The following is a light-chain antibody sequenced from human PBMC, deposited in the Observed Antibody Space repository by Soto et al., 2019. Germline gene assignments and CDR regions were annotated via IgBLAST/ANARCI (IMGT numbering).Light chain of an antibody. Sequence: DIQMTQSPSTLSASVGDRVSITCRASQSISRQLAWYQQKPGKAPNLLIYQASNLETGVPSRCTGSGSGTEFTLTISSLQPDDLSTYYCLQYQSYWTFGQGTKVEVK. CDR1: QSISRQ. CDR3: LQYQSYWT. CDR2: QAS. V-gene: IGKV1-5*03. J-gene: IGKJ1*01.